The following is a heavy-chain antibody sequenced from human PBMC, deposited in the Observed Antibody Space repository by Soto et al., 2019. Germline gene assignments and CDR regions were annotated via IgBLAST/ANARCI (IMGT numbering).Heavy chain of an antibody. CDR1: GGSISVGDFY. J-gene: IGHJ4*02. V-gene: IGHV4-39*01. CDR2: FHYSGST. D-gene: IGHD3-10*01. Sequence: SETLSLTCTVSGGSISVGDFYWGWIRQPPGKRLEWIGSFHYSGSTYSNPSLKSRVTIVVDTSKDQFSLKLTSVTAADTAVYYCASYYFGSGSYLAHWGQGLLVTVSS. CDR3: ASYYFGSGSYLAH.